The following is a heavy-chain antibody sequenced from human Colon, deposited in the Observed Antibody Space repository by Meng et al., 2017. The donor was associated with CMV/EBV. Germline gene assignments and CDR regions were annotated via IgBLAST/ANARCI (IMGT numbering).Heavy chain of an antibody. Sequence: SCNTFGYQFKFSSMHCVRQAPGQGLEWMVIFGPPGDSTTYAQKFQGSLTLSEDRSSTTMYMELSGLRSEDTAIYYCARDNSHWSKAFWGQGTLVTVSS. V-gene: IGHV1-46*02. CDR3: ARDNSHWSKAF. CDR1: GYQFKFSS. D-gene: IGHD4-11*01. CDR2: FGPPGDST. J-gene: IGHJ4*02.